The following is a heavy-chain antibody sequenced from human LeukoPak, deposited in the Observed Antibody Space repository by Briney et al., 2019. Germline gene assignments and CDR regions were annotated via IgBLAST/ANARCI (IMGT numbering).Heavy chain of an antibody. CDR3: ASFYCSGGSCYQYYYYYYMDV. V-gene: IGHV4-39*01. D-gene: IGHD2-15*01. CDR2: IYYSGNT. Sequence: SETLSLTCTVSGDSISTSNSYWGWIRQPSGKGLEWIGSIYYSGNTYYNASLKSRVTISVDTSKNQFSLKLSSVTAADTAVYYCASFYCSGGSCYQYYYYYYMDVWGKGTTVTISS. CDR1: GDSISTSNSY. J-gene: IGHJ6*03.